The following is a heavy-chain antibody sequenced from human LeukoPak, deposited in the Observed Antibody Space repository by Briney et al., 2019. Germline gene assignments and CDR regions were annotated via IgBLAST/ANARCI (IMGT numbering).Heavy chain of an antibody. J-gene: IGHJ4*02. CDR2: INTDGSST. CDR3: ARMAVINSTSIGDFDC. Sequence: GGSLRLSCAASGFTFSNYCTHWVRQAPGKGLVWVSRINTDGSSTEYADSVKGRFTISRDHAKNTLYFQINSLRAEDAAVYYCARMAVINSTSIGDFDCCGEGTLVTVSS. D-gene: IGHD2-2*01. CDR1: GFTFSNYC. V-gene: IGHV3-74*03.